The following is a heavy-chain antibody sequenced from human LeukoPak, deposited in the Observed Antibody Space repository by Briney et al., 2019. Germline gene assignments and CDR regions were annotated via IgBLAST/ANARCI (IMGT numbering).Heavy chain of an antibody. D-gene: IGHD1-26*01. CDR3: ARDIGEPEYYFDY. CDR2: IYHSGST. V-gene: IGHV4-30-2*01. CDR1: GGSISSGGYY. Sequence: TSETLSLTCTVSGGSISSGGYYWSWIRQPPGKGLEWIGYIYHSGSTYYNPSLKSRVTISVDRSKNQFSLKLSSVTAADTAVYYCARDIGEPEYYFDYWGQGTLVTVSS. J-gene: IGHJ4*02.